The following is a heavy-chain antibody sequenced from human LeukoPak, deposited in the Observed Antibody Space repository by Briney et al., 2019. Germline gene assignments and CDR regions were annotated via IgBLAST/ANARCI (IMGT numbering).Heavy chain of an antibody. D-gene: IGHD3-22*01. Sequence: SETLSLTCAVYGGSFSGYYWSWIRQPPGKGLEWIGEINHSGSTNYNPSLKSRVTISVDTSKNQFSLKLSSVTATDTAVYYCARAVTMIVVAQYYFDYWGQGTLVTVSS. CDR3: ARAVTMIVVAQYYFDY. CDR2: INHSGST. J-gene: IGHJ4*02. CDR1: GGSFSGYY. V-gene: IGHV4-34*01.